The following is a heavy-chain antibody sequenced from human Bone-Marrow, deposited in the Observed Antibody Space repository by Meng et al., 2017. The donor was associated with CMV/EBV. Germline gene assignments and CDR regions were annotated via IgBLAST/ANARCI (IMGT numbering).Heavy chain of an antibody. J-gene: IGHJ6*02. Sequence: SVKVSCKASGGTFSSYAISWVRQAPGQGLEWMGGIIPIFGTANYAQKFQGRVTITTDESTSTAYMELSSLRSEDTAVYYCARGERFLEWLHNYYYYYGMDVWGQGTTVTVSS. CDR3: ARGERFLEWLHNYYYYYGMDV. V-gene: IGHV1-69*05. D-gene: IGHD3-3*01. CDR1: GGTFSSYA. CDR2: IIPIFGTA.